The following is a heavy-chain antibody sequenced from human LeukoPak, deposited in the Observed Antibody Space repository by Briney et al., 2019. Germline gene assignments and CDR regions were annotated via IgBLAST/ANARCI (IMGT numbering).Heavy chain of an antibody. CDR2: ISSSGSTI. CDR3: AKTTTGYSSGRYPGWPVDY. J-gene: IGHJ4*02. CDR1: GFTFSDYY. D-gene: IGHD6-19*01. V-gene: IGHV3-11*01. Sequence: GGSLRLSCAASGFTFSDYYMSWIRQAPGKGLEWVSYISSSGSTIYYADSVKGRFTISRDNSKNTVYLQMNSLRPEDTAVYYCAKTTTGYSSGRYPGWPVDYWGQGTLVTVSS.